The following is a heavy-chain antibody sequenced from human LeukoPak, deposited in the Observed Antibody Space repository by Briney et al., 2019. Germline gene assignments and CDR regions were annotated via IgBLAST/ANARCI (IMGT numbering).Heavy chain of an antibody. CDR3: AREGGRGAASSSRGDYYYGMDV. CDR1: GGSISSGGYS. Sequence: SETLSLTCAVSGGSISSGGYSWSWIRQPPGEGRECIGYSYHSGSTYDNPALKSRVTISVDRSKNQFSLKLSSVTAAATAVYYCAREGGRGAASSSRGDYYYGMDVWGQATTVTVSS. J-gene: IGHJ6*02. CDR2: SYHSGST. D-gene: IGHD6-13*01. V-gene: IGHV4-30-2*01.